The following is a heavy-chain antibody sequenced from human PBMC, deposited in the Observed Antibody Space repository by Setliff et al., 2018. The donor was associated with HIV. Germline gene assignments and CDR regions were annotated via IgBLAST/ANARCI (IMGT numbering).Heavy chain of an antibody. V-gene: IGHV3-66*01. Sequence: PGGSLRLSCAVSGFTINNHHMAWVRQAPGQGLEWVAALYNDGSTYYPDSVKGRFTISRDNSKNTLSLQMNRLRADATAVYFCARDPRGAVAGFDYWGQGTLVTVSS. CDR2: LYNDGST. J-gene: IGHJ4*02. CDR3: ARDPRGAVAGFDY. CDR1: GFTINNHH. D-gene: IGHD6-19*01.